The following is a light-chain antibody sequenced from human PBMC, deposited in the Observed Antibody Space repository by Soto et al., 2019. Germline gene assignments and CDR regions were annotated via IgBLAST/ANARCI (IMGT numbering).Light chain of an antibody. CDR2: QDS. J-gene: IGLJ2*01. V-gene: IGLV3-1*01. Sequence: SYELTQPPSVSVSPGQTASITCSGDKLGDKYACWYQQKPGQSPVLVIYQDSKRPSGIPERFSGSNSGNTATLTISGTQAMDEADYSCQAWDSSGVFGGGTKLTVL. CDR3: QAWDSSGV. CDR1: KLGDKY.